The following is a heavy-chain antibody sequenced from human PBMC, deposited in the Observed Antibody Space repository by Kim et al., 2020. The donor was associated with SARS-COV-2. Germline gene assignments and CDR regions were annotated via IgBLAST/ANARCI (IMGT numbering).Heavy chain of an antibody. Sequence: GGSLRLSCLSSGFTFRNHAMHWVRQAPGQGLEWVAVILGDGSDKYYVDSVEGRFTISKDNFRNTLSLQMNSLRVEDTAVYYCVRASTHEYGSNTVFDYWG. CDR2: ILGDGSDK. V-gene: IGHV3-30*04. J-gene: IGHJ4*01. CDR3: VRASTHEYGSNTVFDY. D-gene: IGHD4-4*01. CDR1: GFTFRNHA.